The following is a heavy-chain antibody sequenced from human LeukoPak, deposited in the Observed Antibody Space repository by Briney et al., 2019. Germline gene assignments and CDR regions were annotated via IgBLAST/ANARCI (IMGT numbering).Heavy chain of an antibody. CDR3: AREKPAGLGAFDI. D-gene: IGHD7-27*01. CDR1: AFSLNAYN. Sequence: GGSLRLSCAASAFSLNAYNMHWVRQAPGKGLEWVAVISYDGSNKYYADSVKGRFTISRDNSKNTLYLQMNSLRAEDTAVYYCAREKPAGLGAFDIWGQGTMVTVSS. V-gene: IGHV3-30-3*01. CDR2: ISYDGSNK. J-gene: IGHJ3*02.